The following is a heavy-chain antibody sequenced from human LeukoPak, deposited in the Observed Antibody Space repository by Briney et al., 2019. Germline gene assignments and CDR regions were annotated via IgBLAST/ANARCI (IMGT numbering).Heavy chain of an antibody. CDR1: GGSISSGGYS. CDR3: ARDYYDSSGYYQGAFDI. Sequence: SQTLSLTCAVSGGSISSGGYSWSWIRQPPGKGLEWIGYIYHSGSTYYNPSLKSRVTISVDRSKNQFSLKLSSVTAADTAVYYCARDYYDSSGYYQGAFDIWGQGTMVTVSS. V-gene: IGHV4-30-2*01. D-gene: IGHD3-22*01. CDR2: IYHSGST. J-gene: IGHJ3*02.